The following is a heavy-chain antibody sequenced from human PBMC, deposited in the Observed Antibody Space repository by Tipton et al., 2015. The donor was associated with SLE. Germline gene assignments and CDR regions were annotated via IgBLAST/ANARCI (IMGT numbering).Heavy chain of an antibody. CDR1: GFTFNSYA. J-gene: IGHJ6*03. CDR2: ISYDGSQK. V-gene: IGHV3-30*04. CDR3: ARTDCTGTSCSHYMDV. Sequence: SLRLSCAASGFTFNSYAIHWVRQAPGKGLEWVALISYDGSQKYNADSVKGRFTISRDNSKNTLYLQMNSLRTEDTAVYYCARTDCTGTSCSHYMDVWGRGTTVTVSS. D-gene: IGHD2-2*01.